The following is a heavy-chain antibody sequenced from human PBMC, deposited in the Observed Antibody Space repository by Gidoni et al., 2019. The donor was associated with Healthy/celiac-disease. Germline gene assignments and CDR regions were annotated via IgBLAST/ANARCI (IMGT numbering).Heavy chain of an antibody. D-gene: IGHD6-19*01. CDR3: ARDAPVAGTNKSYYYYYGMDV. V-gene: IGHV3-53*01. Sequence: EVQLVESGGGLIQPGGSLRLSCAASGFTVSSNYMSWVRQAPGTGLEWVSVIYSGGSTYYADSVKGRFTISRDNSKNTLYLQMNSLRAEDTAVYYCARDAPVAGTNKSYYYYYGMDVWGQGTTVTVSS. J-gene: IGHJ6*02. CDR1: GFTVSSNY. CDR2: IYSGGST.